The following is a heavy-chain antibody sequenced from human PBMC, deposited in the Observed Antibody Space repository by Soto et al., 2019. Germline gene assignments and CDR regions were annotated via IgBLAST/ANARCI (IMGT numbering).Heavy chain of an antibody. CDR3: AADPHMIVVVPVTAPAY. J-gene: IGHJ4*02. Sequence: ASVKVSCKASGFTFTSSAVQWVRQARGQRLEWIGWIVVGSGNTNYAQKFQERVTITRDMSTSKAYMELSSLRSEDTAVYYCAADPHMIVVVPVTAPAYWGQGTLVTVSS. V-gene: IGHV1-58*01. CDR2: IVVGSGNT. CDR1: GFTFTSSA. D-gene: IGHD3-22*01.